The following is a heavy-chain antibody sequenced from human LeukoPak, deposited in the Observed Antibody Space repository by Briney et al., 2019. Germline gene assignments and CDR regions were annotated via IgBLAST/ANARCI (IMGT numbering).Heavy chain of an antibody. Sequence: ASVKVSCKASGYTFTGYYMHWVRQAPGQGLEWMGWINPNSGGTNYAQKFQGWVTMTRDTSISTAYMELSRLRSDDTAVYYCARGELLRDRYFQHWGQGTLVTVSS. CDR3: ARGELLRDRYFQH. CDR1: GYTFTGYY. D-gene: IGHD2-15*01. J-gene: IGHJ1*01. CDR2: INPNSGGT. V-gene: IGHV1-2*04.